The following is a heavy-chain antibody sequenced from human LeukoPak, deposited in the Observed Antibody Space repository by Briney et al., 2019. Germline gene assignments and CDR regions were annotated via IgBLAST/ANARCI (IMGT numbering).Heavy chain of an antibody. D-gene: IGHD6-13*01. CDR1: GYTFTGYY. V-gene: IGHV1-2*02. CDR3: AREATVVAAGTAGINFDF. J-gene: IGHJ4*02. Sequence: ASVKVSCKASGYTFTGYYMHWVRQAPGQGLEWMGWINPNSGGTNYAQKFQGRVAMTRDTSTSTAYMELTRLTSDDTGVHYCAREATVVAAGTAGINFDFWGQGTLITVAS. CDR2: INPNSGGT.